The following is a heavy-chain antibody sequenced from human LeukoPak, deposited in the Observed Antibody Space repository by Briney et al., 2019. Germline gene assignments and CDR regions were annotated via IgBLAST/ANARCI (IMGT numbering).Heavy chain of an antibody. CDR3: ATFSGYVAY. Sequence: PGGSLRLSCAASGFTFSSYAMHWVRQAPGKGLEWVAVISYDGSNKYYADSVKGRFTISRDNSKNSLYLQMNSLRAEDTAVYYCATFSGYVAYWGQGTLVTVSS. CDR1: GFTFSSYA. J-gene: IGHJ4*02. CDR2: ISYDGSNK. D-gene: IGHD1-26*01. V-gene: IGHV3-30-3*01.